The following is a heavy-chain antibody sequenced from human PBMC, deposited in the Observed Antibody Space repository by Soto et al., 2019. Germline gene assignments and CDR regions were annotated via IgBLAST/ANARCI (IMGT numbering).Heavy chain of an antibody. CDR2: IIPILGIA. J-gene: IGHJ3*02. D-gene: IGHD3-10*01. CDR1: GGTFSSYT. V-gene: IGHV1-69*02. Sequence: GASVKVSCKASGGTFSSYTISWVRQAPGQGLEWMGRIIPILGIANYAQKFQGRVTITADKSTSTAYMELSSLRSEDTAVYYRARQEYYGSGSYYKSQAFDIWGQGTMDTVSS. CDR3: ARQEYYGSGSYYKSQAFDI.